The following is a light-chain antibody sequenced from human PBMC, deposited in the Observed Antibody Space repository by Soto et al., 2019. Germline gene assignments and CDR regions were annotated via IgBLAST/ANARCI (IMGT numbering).Light chain of an antibody. CDR2: GAS. V-gene: IGKV1-17*02. CDR3: LQHNNFPRT. Sequence: DIQMTQSPSSLSASVGDRVTITCRASQGIRIDLGWFQQRPGKAPKRLIYGASSLQSGVPSRFGGSGYGTEFTLTISNLQPEDFATYYCLQHNNFPRTFGQGTKVEIK. CDR1: QGIRID. J-gene: IGKJ1*01.